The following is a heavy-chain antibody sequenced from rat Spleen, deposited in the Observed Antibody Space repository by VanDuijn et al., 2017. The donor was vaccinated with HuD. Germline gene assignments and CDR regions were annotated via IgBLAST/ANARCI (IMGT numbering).Heavy chain of an antibody. J-gene: IGHJ2*01. Sequence: EVQLVESGGGLVQPGRSLKLSCAASGFTFSPFAMAWVRQAPGKGLEWVASITNTGGSTYYPDSVKGRFTFSRDNARGTLYLQMDSLRSEDTATYYCAKESYLQPLFDHWGQGVMVTVSS. CDR3: AKESYLQPLFDH. D-gene: IGHD1-12*01. CDR1: GFTFSPFA. V-gene: IGHV5-31*01. CDR2: ITNTGGST.